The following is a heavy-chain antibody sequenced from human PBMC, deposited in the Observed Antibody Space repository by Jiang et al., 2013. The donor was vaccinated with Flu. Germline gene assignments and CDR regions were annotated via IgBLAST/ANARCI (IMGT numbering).Heavy chain of an antibody. D-gene: IGHD6-19*01. CDR2: IYYSGST. V-gene: IGHV4-39*01. J-gene: IGHJ2*01. Sequence: GSGLVKPSETLSLTCTVSGGSISSSSYYWGWIRQPPGKGLEWIGSIYYSGSTYYNPSLKSRVTISVDTSKNQFSLKLSSVTAADTAVYYCARHSAGSIAVAENNWYFDLWGRGTLVTVSS. CDR3: ARHSAGSIAVAENNWYFDL. CDR1: GGSISSSSYY.